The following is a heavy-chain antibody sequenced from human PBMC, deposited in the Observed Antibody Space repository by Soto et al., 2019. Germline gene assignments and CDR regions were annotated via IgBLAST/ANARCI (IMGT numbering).Heavy chain of an antibody. CDR1: GFTFSSYG. J-gene: IGHJ4*02. CDR2: ISYDGSNK. V-gene: IGHV3-30*03. D-gene: IGHD1-26*01. CDR3: ATLFSGSYEVY. Sequence: PGGSLRLSCAASGFTFSSYGMHWVRQAPGKGLEWVAVISYDGSNKYYADSVKGRFTISRDNSKNTLYLQMNSLRAEDTAVYYCATLFSGSYEVYWGQGTQVTVSS.